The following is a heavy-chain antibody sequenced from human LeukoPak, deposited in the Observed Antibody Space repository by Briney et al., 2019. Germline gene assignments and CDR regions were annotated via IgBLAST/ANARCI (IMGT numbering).Heavy chain of an antibody. D-gene: IGHD7-27*01. Sequence: SETLSLTCNVSGGSITSYYWSWIRQPPGKGLEWIGYIYYTGRTKYNASLESRVTISVDTSNNQFSLMLNSVTPADTAIYYCARRAAGAWATFDYWGQGTLATVSS. CDR2: IYYTGRT. CDR1: GGSITSYY. J-gene: IGHJ4*02. V-gene: IGHV4-59*01. CDR3: ARRAAGAWATFDY.